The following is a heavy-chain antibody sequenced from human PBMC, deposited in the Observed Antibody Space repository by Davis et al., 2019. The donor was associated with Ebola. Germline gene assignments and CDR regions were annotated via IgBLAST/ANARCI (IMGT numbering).Heavy chain of an antibody. D-gene: IGHD3-3*01. CDR1: GYNFPIYW. V-gene: IGHV5-51*01. J-gene: IGHJ5*02. CDR2: IYPADSRT. Sequence: KVSCKGSGYNFPIYWIGWVRQMPGKGLEWMGMIYPADSRTTYSPPFRGQVTISADKSINIAYLQWSSLKASDTAMYYCARQAYYDFWSGYYTVNWFDPWGQGTLVTVSS. CDR3: ARQAYYDFWSGYYTVNWFDP.